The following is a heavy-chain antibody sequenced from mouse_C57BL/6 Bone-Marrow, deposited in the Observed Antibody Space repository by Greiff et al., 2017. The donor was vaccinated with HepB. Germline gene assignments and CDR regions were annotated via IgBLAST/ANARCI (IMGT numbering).Heavy chain of an antibody. V-gene: IGHV5-6*01. CDR2: ISSGGSYT. J-gene: IGHJ3*01. Sequence: EVQLMESGGDLVKPGGSLKLSCAASGFTFSSYGMSWVRQTPDKRLEWVATISSGGSYTYYPDSVKGRFTISRDNAKNTLYLQMSSLKSEDTAMYYCARHGPYYYGSRRGFAYWGQGTLVTVSA. CDR3: ARHGPYYYGSRRGFAY. CDR1: GFTFSSYG. D-gene: IGHD1-1*01.